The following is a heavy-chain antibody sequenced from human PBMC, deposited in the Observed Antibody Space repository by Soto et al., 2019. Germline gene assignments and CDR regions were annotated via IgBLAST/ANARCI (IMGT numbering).Heavy chain of an antibody. CDR1: GFTFSSYG. D-gene: IGHD2-15*01. V-gene: IGHV3-30*18. J-gene: IGHJ4*02. Sequence: PGGSLRLSCAASGFTFSSYGMHWVRQAPGKGLEWVAVISYDGSNKYYADSVKGRFTISRDNSKNTLYLQMNSLRAEDTAVYYCAKDQLDVVVVAAGNDYWGQGTLVTVSS. CDR3: AKDQLDVVVVAAGNDY. CDR2: ISYDGSNK.